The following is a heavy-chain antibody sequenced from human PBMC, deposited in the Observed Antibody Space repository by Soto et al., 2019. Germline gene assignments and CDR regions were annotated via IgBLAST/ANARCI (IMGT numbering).Heavy chain of an antibody. D-gene: IGHD6-13*01. J-gene: IGHJ6*02. CDR3: ARQAAGSIYYYYYYGMDV. CDR2: IYYSGST. CDR1: GGSISSSSYY. V-gene: IGHV4-39*01. Sequence: SETLSLTCTVSGGSISSSSYYWGWIRQPPGKGLEWIGSIYYSGSTYYNPSLKSRVTIPVDTSKNQFSLKLSSVTAADTAVYYRARQAAGSIYYYYYYGMDVWGQVTTVTVS.